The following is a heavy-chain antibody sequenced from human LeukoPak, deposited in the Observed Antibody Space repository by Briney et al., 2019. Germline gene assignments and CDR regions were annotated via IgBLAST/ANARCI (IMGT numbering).Heavy chain of an antibody. D-gene: IGHD4-11*01. CDR1: GGSISSHA. V-gene: IGHV4-59*11. CDR2: IFHTGTT. Sequence: PSETLSLTCTVSGGSISSHAWSWIRQAPGKGPEWIAYIFHTGTTNHHPSLKSRVTISLDTSKNQFSLKLRSVTAADTAVYYCAREADYTTSPGFDWFDPWGQGTLVTVSS. CDR3: AREADYTTSPGFDWFDP. J-gene: IGHJ5*02.